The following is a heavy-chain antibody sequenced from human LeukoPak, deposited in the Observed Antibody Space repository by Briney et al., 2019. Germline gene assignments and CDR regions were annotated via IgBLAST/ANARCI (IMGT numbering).Heavy chain of an antibody. D-gene: IGHD6-13*01. J-gene: IGHJ4*02. CDR2: IRSKASGGTT. CDR1: GFTFSSCA. CDR3: TRKYSSSWALDY. V-gene: IGHV3-49*04. Sequence: GGSLRLSCAASGFTFSSCAMSWVRQAPGKGLEWVGFIRSKASGGTTEYAASVKGRFTISRDDSKSIAYLQMNSLKTEDTAVYYCTRKYSSSWALDYWGQGTLVTVSS.